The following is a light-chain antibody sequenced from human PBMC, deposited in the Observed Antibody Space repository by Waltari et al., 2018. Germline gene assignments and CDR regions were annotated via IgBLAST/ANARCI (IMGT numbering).Light chain of an antibody. CDR1: QTLSSSH. CDR3: HQFGESPDT. Sequence: EIVLTQSPGTFSLSPGDGATLSCMASQTLSSSHLAWYLQKPGQAPRLLMNGASRRATGIPDRFSGSGSGTDFTLTISRLEPEDFAVFYCHQFGESPDTFGQGTRLEIK. CDR2: GAS. V-gene: IGKV3-20*01. J-gene: IGKJ5*01.